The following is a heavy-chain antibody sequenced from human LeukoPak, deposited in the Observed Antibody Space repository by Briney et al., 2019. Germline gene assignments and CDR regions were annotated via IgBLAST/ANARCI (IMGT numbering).Heavy chain of an antibody. D-gene: IGHD4-17*01. Sequence: SETLSPTCTVSGGSISSGGYYWSWIRQHPGKGLEWIGYIYYTGSTYYNPSLKSRVTISVDTSKNQFSLKLSSVTAADTAVYYCASTVTPAHYFDYWGQGTLVTVSS. V-gene: IGHV4-31*03. CDR3: ASTVTPAHYFDY. CDR1: GGSISSGGYY. CDR2: IYYTGST. J-gene: IGHJ4*02.